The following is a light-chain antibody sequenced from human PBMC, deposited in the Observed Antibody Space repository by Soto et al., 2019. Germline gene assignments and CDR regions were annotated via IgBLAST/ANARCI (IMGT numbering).Light chain of an antibody. CDR2: EDN. J-gene: IGLJ3*02. CDR1: SGSIASNY. V-gene: IGLV6-57*02. Sequence: NFMLTQPHSVSESPGKTVTISCTGSSGSIASNYVQWDQQRPGSAPTTVIYEDNQRPSGVPDRFSGSIDSSSNSGSLTISGLKTEDEADYYCQSYDSSNRWVFGGGTKVTVL. CDR3: QSYDSSNRWV.